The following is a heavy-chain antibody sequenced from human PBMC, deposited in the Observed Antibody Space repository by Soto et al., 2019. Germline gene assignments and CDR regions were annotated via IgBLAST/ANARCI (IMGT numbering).Heavy chain of an antibody. CDR3: ASKYCPSTICYLFDN. CDR1: GGSITSNHW. CDR2: IFHRGTS. D-gene: IGHD2-15*01. Sequence: PSETLSLTCSVSGGSITSNHWWSWVRQAPGKGLEWIGEIFHRGTSHHNPSLESRVTLSVDKSKNQFSLMLTSVTAADTAVYYCASKYCPSTICYLFDNWGQGALVTVPS. J-gene: IGHJ4*02. V-gene: IGHV4-4*02.